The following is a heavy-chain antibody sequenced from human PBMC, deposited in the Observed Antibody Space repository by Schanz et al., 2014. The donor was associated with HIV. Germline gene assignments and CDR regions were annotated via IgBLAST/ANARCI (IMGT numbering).Heavy chain of an antibody. CDR1: GGTFRTFA. CDR2: IIPFFGTA. Sequence: QVQLVQSGAEVKKPGSSVKVSCKTFGGTFRTFAISWVRQAPGQGLQWMGGIIPFFGTANYAQTLQGRLTITADESTGTAYMDLTSLRYEDTALYYCAASMYNGSYGTHYYFDLWGRGTLVTVSS. CDR3: AASMYNGSYGTHYYFDL. V-gene: IGHV1-69*01. J-gene: IGHJ2*01. D-gene: IGHD1-26*01.